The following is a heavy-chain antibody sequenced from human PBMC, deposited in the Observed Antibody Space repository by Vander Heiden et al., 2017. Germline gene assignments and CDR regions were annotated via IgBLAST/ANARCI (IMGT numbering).Heavy chain of an antibody. CDR3: ARSLLWGDYTHNWFDP. CDR1: GGTFSSYA. Sequence: QVQLVQSGAEVKKPGSSVKVSCKASGGTFSSYATSWVRQAPGQGLEWMGGIIPIFGTANYAQKFQGRVTITADESTSTAYMELSSLRSEDTAVYYCARSLLWGDYTHNWFDPWGQGTLVTVSS. D-gene: IGHD4-17*01. CDR2: IIPIFGTA. J-gene: IGHJ5*02. V-gene: IGHV1-69*01.